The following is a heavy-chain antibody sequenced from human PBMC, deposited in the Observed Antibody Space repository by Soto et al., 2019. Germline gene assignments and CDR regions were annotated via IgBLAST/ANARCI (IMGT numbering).Heavy chain of an antibody. J-gene: IGHJ4*02. D-gene: IGHD5-12*01. CDR2: IYHSGST. CDR3: AAGGGLPQYY. V-gene: IGHV4-30-2*01. Sequence: PSETLSLTCAVSGGCISSGGYSWSWIRQPPGKGLEWIGYIYHSGSTYYNPSLKSRVTISVDRSKNQFSLKLSSVTAADTAVYYCAAGGGLPQYYWGQGTLVTVSS. CDR1: GGCISSGGYS.